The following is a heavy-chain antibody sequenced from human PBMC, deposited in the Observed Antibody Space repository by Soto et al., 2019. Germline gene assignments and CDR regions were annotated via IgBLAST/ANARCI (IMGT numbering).Heavy chain of an antibody. J-gene: IGHJ4*02. CDR1: GFTFSIYW. CDR3: AREDGHLFAY. CDR2: IKEDGSEK. Sequence: EVQLVESGGGLVQPGGSLRLSCAASGFTFSIYWMSWGRQSPGKGLEWVANIKEDGSEKYFVDSVKGRFTISRDNAKNSLYLQMNSLRAEDTAVYYCAREDGHLFAYWGKGTLVTVSS. V-gene: IGHV3-7*05.